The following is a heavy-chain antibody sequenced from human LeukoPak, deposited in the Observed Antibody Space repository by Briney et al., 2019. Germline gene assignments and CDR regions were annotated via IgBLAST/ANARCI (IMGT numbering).Heavy chain of an antibody. V-gene: IGHV3-21*01. Sequence: GGSLRLSCAASGFTFSSSSMNWVRQAPGKGLEWVSSISSSTSYIYYADSVKGRFTISRDNAKNSLYLQMNSLRAEDTAVYYCASGTRALIAAAGYYWGQGTLVTVSS. D-gene: IGHD6-13*01. J-gene: IGHJ4*02. CDR1: GFTFSSSS. CDR3: ASGTRALIAAAGYY. CDR2: ISSSTSYI.